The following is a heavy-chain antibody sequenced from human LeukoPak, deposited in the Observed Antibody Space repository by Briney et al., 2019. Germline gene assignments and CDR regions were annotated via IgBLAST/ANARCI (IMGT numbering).Heavy chain of an antibody. CDR2: ISYDGSNK. V-gene: IGHV3-30*18. Sequence: GGSLRLSCAASGLTFSSYGMHWVRQAPGKGLEWVAVISYDGSNKYYADSVKGRFTISRDNSKNTLYLQMNSLRAEDTAVYYCAKDQGSYGPDYWGQGTLVTVSS. D-gene: IGHD5-18*01. J-gene: IGHJ4*02. CDR3: AKDQGSYGPDY. CDR1: GLTFSSYG.